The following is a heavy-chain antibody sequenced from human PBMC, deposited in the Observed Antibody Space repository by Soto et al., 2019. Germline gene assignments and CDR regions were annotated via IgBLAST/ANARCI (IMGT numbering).Heavy chain of an antibody. D-gene: IGHD6-13*01. CDR1: GYTLTELS. J-gene: IGHJ5*02. Sequence: ASVKVSCKVSGYTLTELSMHWVRQAPGKGLEWMGGFDPEDGETIYAQKFQGRVTMTEDTSTDTAYMELSSLRSEDTAVYYCAKVYQGQIAADGIPWFDPWGQGKLVNVS. CDR3: AKVYQGQIAADGIPWFDP. CDR2: FDPEDGET. V-gene: IGHV1-24*01.